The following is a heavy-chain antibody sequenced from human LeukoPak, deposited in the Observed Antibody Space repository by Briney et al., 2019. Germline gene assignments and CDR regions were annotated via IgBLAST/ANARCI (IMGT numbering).Heavy chain of an antibody. CDR1: GFTFSTYT. J-gene: IGHJ6*03. V-gene: IGHV3-48*04. CDR2: VSSSGGTI. Sequence: KSGGSLRLSCAASGFTFSTYTMNWVRQAPGKGLERVSYVSSSGGTIYYADSVKGRFTISRDNAKNSLYLQMNSLRAEDTAVYYCARVGTTNYYFYYMDVWGKGTTVTVSS. CDR3: ARVGTTNYYFYYMDV. D-gene: IGHD2-2*01.